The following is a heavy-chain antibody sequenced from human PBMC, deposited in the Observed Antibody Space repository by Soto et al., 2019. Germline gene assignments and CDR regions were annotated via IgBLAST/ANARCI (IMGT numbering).Heavy chain of an antibody. CDR2: IYSGGST. V-gene: IGHV3-66*01. D-gene: IGHD3-16*01. J-gene: IGHJ3*02. CDR3: ACYLGEDAFAI. CDR1: GFTVSSNY. Sequence: PGGSLRLSCAASGFTVSSNYMSWVRQAPGKGLEWVSVIYSGGSTYYADSVKGRFTISRDNSKNTLYLQMNSLRAQDTAVYYCACYLGEDAFAIRAQGTTVPVSS.